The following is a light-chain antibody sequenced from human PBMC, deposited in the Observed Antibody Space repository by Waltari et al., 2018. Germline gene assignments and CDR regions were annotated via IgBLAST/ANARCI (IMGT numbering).Light chain of an antibody. Sequence: QSALTQAASVSGSPGQPITISCTGTRSDIGSYNYVPWYQQHPGKAPKLMIYDVSKRPSGVSNRFSGSKSGNTASLTISGLQAEDEADYYCNSYASSNTRVFGGGTKLTVL. CDR3: NSYASSNTRV. V-gene: IGLV2-14*03. CDR2: DVS. J-gene: IGLJ3*02. CDR1: RSDIGSYNY.